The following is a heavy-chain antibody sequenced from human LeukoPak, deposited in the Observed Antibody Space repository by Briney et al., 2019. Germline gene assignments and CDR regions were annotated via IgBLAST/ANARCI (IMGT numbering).Heavy chain of an antibody. CDR1: GGSFSGYY. V-gene: IGHV4-59*01. Sequence: SETLSLTCAVYGGSFSGYYWSWIRQPPGKGLEWIGYIYYSGSTNYNPSLKSRVTISVDTSKNQFSLKLSSVTAADTAVYYCARKNSAFDIWGQGTMVTVSS. J-gene: IGHJ3*02. CDR3: ARKNSAFDI. CDR2: IYYSGST.